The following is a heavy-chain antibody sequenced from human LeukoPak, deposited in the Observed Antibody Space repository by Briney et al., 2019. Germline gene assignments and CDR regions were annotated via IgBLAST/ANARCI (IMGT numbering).Heavy chain of an antibody. J-gene: IGHJ5*02. V-gene: IGHV5-10-1*01. D-gene: IGHD3-10*01. CDR2: IDPSDSYT. CDR3: ARHNYYGSGRGEWFDP. Sequence: GESLKISCKGSGYSFTSYWISWVRQMPGKGLEWMGRIDPSDSYTNYSPSFQGHVTISADKSISTAYLQWSSLKASDTAMYYCARHNYYGSGRGEWFDPWGQGTLVTV. CDR1: GYSFTSYW.